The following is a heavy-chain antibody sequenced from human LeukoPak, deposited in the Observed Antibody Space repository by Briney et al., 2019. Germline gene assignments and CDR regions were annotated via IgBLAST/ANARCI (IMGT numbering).Heavy chain of an antibody. CDR3: ARKPMSSSWYWFDP. Sequence: SGGSLRLSCAASGFTFSSYWMSWVRQAPGKGLEWVANIKQDGSEKYYVDSVKGRFTISRDNAKNSLYLQMNSLRAEDTAVYYCARKPMSSSWYWFDPWGQGTLVTVSS. V-gene: IGHV3-7*01. CDR1: GFTFSSYW. D-gene: IGHD6-13*01. CDR2: IKQDGSEK. J-gene: IGHJ5*02.